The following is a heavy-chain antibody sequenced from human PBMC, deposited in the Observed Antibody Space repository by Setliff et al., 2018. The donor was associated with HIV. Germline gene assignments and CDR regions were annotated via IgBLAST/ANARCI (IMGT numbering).Heavy chain of an antibody. Sequence: ASVKVSCKASGYTFPSYAMHWVRQAPGQRLEWMGWINAGNGNTKYSQKFQGRVTFTRDTSASTAYMELSSLRSEDTAVYYCAREGKFRYYYYMDVWGKGTTVTVSS. V-gene: IGHV1-3*01. CDR3: AREGKFRYYYYMDV. J-gene: IGHJ6*03. D-gene: IGHD3-10*01. CDR2: INAGNGNT. CDR1: GYTFPSYA.